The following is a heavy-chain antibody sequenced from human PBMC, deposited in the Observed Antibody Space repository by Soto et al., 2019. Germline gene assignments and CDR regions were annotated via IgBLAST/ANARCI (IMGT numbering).Heavy chain of an antibody. CDR1: GYTLTELS. CDR3: AFFDGSVIVIPAAMRLYAFDV. J-gene: IGHJ3*01. V-gene: IGHV1-24*01. Sequence: GASVKVSCKVSGYTLTELSMHWVRQAPGKGLEWMGGFDPEDGETIYAQKLQGRVTMTEDTSTDTAYMGLSSLRSEDTAVYYCAFFDGSVIVIPAAMRLYAFDVWGQGTTVTVSS. D-gene: IGHD2-2*01. CDR2: FDPEDGET.